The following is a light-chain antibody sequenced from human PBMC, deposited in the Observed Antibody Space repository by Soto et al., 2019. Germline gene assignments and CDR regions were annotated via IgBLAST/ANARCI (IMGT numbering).Light chain of an antibody. J-gene: IGKJ4*01. CDR1: QSVSTN. CDR2: GAS. Sequence: EIVMTLSPDTLSVSPGERATLSCRASQSVSTNLAWYQQKPGQAPRLLIYGASTRATGIPVRFSGSGSGTEFTLTISSLQSEDFAIYYCQQYNNWPHAFGGGTKVDIK. CDR3: QQYNNWPHA. V-gene: IGKV3-15*01.